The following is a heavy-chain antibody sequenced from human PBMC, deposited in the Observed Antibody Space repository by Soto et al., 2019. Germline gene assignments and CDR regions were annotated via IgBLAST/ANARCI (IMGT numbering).Heavy chain of an antibody. V-gene: IGHV2-5*01. J-gene: IGHJ4*01. CDR3: AHRRPTVITPFDY. CDR2: VNWNDNK. D-gene: IGHD4-17*01. CDR1: GFSLSTSGVG. Sequence: QITLKESGPTLVEPTQTLTLTCTFSGFSLSTSGVGVGWIRQPPGQALEWLAFVNWNDNKRYSPSLNSRLTIPKATSKNQVVLTMTHMDSVDTGTYYCAHRRPTVITPFDYWGHGTLVTVSS.